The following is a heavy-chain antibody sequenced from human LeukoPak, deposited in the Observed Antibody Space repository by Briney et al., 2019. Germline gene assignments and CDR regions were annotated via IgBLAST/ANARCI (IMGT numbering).Heavy chain of an antibody. CDR2: INPNSGGT. D-gene: IGHD2-2*01. J-gene: IGHJ4*02. CDR3: ARGYCSSTSCLEASY. Sequence: ASVKVSCKASGYTFTGYYMHWVRQAPGQGLEWMGWINPNSGGTNYAQKFQGRVTMTRDTSISTAYMELSRLRSDDTAVYYCARGYCSSTSCLEASYWGQGTLVTVSS. CDR1: GYTFTGYY. V-gene: IGHV1-2*02.